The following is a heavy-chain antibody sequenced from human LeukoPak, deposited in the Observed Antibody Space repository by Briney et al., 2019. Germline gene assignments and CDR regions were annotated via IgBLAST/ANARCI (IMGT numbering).Heavy chain of an antibody. CDR1: GGTFSSYA. V-gene: IGHV1-69*13. CDR3: ARRLLQLWAQFDY. J-gene: IGHJ4*02. Sequence: SVKVSCKASGGTFSSYAISWVRQAPGQGLEWMGGIIPIFGTANYAQKFQGRVTITADESTSTAYMELSSLRSEDTAVYYCARRLLQLWAQFDYWGQETLVTVSS. CDR2: IIPIFGTA. D-gene: IGHD5-18*01.